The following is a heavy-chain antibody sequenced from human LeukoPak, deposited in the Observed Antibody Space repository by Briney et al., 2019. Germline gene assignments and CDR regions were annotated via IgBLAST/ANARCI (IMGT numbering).Heavy chain of an antibody. J-gene: IGHJ6*03. Sequence: GGSLRLSCAASGFTFSSYSMNWVRQAPGKGLEWVSYISSSSSTIYYADSVKGRFTISRDNAKNSLYLQMNSLRAEDTAVYYCARELVVVAATHHYYYMDVWGKGTTVTVSS. D-gene: IGHD2-15*01. CDR2: ISSSSSTI. CDR1: GFTFSSYS. CDR3: ARELVVVAATHHYYYMDV. V-gene: IGHV3-48*01.